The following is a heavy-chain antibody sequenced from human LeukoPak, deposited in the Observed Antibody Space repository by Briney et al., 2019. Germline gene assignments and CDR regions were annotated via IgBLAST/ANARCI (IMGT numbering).Heavy chain of an antibody. CDR2: IWSDGNRK. D-gene: IGHD6-19*01. V-gene: IGHV3-33*01. Sequence: PGRSLRLSCAASGFTFSSYGMQWVRQAPGKGLEWVAVIWSDGNRKYHADSVKGRFPISRDNSKNTLYLQMNSLRAEDTAVYYCARDHSSGWFYFDYWGQGTLVTVSS. CDR1: GFTFSSYG. CDR3: ARDHSSGWFYFDY. J-gene: IGHJ4*02.